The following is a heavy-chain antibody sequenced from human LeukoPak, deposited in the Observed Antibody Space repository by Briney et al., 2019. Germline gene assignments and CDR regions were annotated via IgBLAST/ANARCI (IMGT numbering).Heavy chain of an antibody. J-gene: IGHJ4*02. CDR3: ARDRFDDILTTGSIDY. Sequence: GASVKLSCTASGYTFTSYYMHWVRQSPGQGLEWMGIINPSGGSTSYAQKFQGRVTMTRDTSTSTVYMELSSLRSEDTAVYYCARDRFDDILTTGSIDYWGQGTLVTVSS. CDR1: GYTFTSYY. CDR2: INPSGGST. V-gene: IGHV1-46*01. D-gene: IGHD3-9*01.